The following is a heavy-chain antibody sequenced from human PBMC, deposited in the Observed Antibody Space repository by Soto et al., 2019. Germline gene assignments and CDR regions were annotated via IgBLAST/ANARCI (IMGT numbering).Heavy chain of an antibody. CDR1: GFTFSDFA. D-gene: IGHD2-2*03. V-gene: IGHV3-23*01. J-gene: IGHJ4*02. CDR3: AKMEGMDPWAYSFDY. Sequence: EVQVLKSGGGLVQPGGSLRLSCAATGFTFSDFAMSWVRQAPGKGLEWVSRIYGGGNGPHYADSVKGRVTISRDNSKKTLYLQMNSLRAEDTAVYYCAKMEGMDPWAYSFDYWGQGTLVTVSS. CDR2: IYGGGNGP.